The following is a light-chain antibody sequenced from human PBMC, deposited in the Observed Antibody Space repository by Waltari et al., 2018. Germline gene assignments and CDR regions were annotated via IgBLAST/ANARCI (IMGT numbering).Light chain of an antibody. J-gene: IGLJ3*02. V-gene: IGLV8-61*01. CDR2: KGN. CDR3: ALYMGSGIWV. CDR1: FGSVSTPFY. Sequence: QTVVTQDPSLSVSPGGAVTLTCALRFGSVSTPFYSPWSPQTPGQPPRTLGYKGNARSSGVPDRFSVSILGNKAALTITGAQADDESDYYCALYMGSGIWVFGGGTKFTVL.